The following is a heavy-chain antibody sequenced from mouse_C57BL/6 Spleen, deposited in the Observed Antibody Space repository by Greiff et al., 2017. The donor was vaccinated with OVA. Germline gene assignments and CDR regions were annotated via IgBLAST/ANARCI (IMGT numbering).Heavy chain of an antibody. D-gene: IGHD1-1*01. CDR3: ARGNYYGSRRYFDV. CDR2: INYDGSST. Sequence: EVQRVESEGGLVQPGSSMKLSCTASGFTFSDYYMAWVRQVPEKGLEWVANINYDGSSTYYLDSLKSRFIISRDNAKNILYLQMSSLKSEDTATYYCARGNYYGSRRYFDVWGTGTTVTVSS. CDR1: GFTFSDYY. V-gene: IGHV5-16*01. J-gene: IGHJ1*03.